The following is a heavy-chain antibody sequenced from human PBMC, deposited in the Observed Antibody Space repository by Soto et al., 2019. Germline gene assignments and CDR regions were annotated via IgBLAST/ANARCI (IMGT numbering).Heavy chain of an antibody. J-gene: IGHJ5*02. CDR3: AGMPYPSGLRFDP. Sequence: SETLSLTCNMSGDSYSISTYSWSWIRQPPGKALQWIGFIYQSGVTSYNPSLASRVSISLDRSNNQCSLKLKSVTAADTAVYFCAGMPYPSGLRFDPWGPGTLVTVSS. D-gene: IGHD6-19*01. CDR2: IYQSGVT. V-gene: IGHV4-30-2*01. CDR1: GDSYSISTYS.